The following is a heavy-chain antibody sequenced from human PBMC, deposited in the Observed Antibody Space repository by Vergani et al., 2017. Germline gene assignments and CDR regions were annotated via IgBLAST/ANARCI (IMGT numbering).Heavy chain of an antibody. CDR1: GFTFSSYG. CDR3: AKTLSIAARPYYYYCMDV. J-gene: IGHJ6*02. Sequence: QVQLVESGGGVVQPGRSLRLSCAASGFTFSSYGMHWVRQAPGKGLEWVAVISYDGSNKYYADSVKGRVTISRDNSKNTLYLQMNSLRAEDTAVYYCAKTLSIAARPYYYYCMDVWGQGTTVTFSS. CDR2: ISYDGSNK. V-gene: IGHV3-30*18. D-gene: IGHD6-6*01.